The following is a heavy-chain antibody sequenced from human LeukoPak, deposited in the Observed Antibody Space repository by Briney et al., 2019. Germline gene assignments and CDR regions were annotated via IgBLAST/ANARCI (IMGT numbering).Heavy chain of an antibody. CDR1: GGSISSGSYY. CDR3: ARVLLWFGEGGTDAFDI. V-gene: IGHV4-61*02. Sequence: KPSQTLSLTCTVSGGSISSGSYYWSWIRQPAGKGLEWIGRIYTSGSTNYNPSLKSRVTISVDTSKNQFSLKLSSVTAADTAVYYCARVLLWFGEGGTDAFDIWGQGTMVTVSS. J-gene: IGHJ3*02. CDR2: IYTSGST. D-gene: IGHD3-10*01.